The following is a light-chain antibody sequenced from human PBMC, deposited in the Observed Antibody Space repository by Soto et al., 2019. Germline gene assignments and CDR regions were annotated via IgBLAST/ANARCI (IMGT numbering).Light chain of an antibody. CDR1: QSITSTS. V-gene: IGKV3D-20*01. Sequence: EIVLTQSPATLSLSPGERVTLSCGASQSITSTSIAWYQHKPGLAPRLLVYGASSRATGVPDRFSGSGSGTDFTHTISRLEPEDFAVYYCQHCQPYGDSPPLTFGGGTKVDIK. CDR3: QHCQPYGDSPPLT. CDR2: GAS. J-gene: IGKJ4*01.